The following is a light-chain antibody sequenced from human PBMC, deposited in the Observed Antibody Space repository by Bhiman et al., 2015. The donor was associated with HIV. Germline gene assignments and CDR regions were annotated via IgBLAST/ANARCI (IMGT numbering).Light chain of an antibody. V-gene: IGLV1-44*01. J-gene: IGLJ2*01. CDR1: SSNIGSNT. Sequence: LTQPPSASGTPGQRVTISCSGSSSNIGSNTVNWYQQLPGTAPKLLIYRNNQRPSGVSNRFSGSKSGNTASLTISGLQAEDEADYYCCSYAGSSTYVVFGGGTKLTVL. CDR3: CSYAGSSTYVV. CDR2: RNN.